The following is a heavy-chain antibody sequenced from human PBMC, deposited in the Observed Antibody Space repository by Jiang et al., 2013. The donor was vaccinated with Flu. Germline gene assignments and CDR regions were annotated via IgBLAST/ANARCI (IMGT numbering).Heavy chain of an antibody. CDR1: DYSISSGYY. CDR2: IYHSGST. J-gene: IGHJ6*03. Sequence: VLLKPSETLSLTCAVSDYSISSGYYWGWIRQPPGKGLEWIGTIYHSGSTNYNPSLKSRVTISVDTSKNQFSLKLRSVTAADTAMYYCARVLVVPAYDRILYYYYYMDVWGKGTTVTVSS. D-gene: IGHD2-2*01. CDR3: ARVLVVPAYDRILYYYYYMDV. V-gene: IGHV4-38-2*01.